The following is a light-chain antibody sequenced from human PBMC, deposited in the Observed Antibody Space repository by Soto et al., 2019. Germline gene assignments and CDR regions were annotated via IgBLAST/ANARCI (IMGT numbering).Light chain of an antibody. CDR2: EVS. Sequence: QSALTQPPSASGSPGQSVTISCTGTSSHVGGYKYVSWYQQHPGKAPKLMIYEVSKRPSGVPDRFSGSKSGNTASLTVSGLQAEDEADYYCSSYAGSNNFVFGTGTKLTVL. J-gene: IGLJ1*01. CDR1: SSHVGGYKY. CDR3: SSYAGSNNFV. V-gene: IGLV2-8*01.